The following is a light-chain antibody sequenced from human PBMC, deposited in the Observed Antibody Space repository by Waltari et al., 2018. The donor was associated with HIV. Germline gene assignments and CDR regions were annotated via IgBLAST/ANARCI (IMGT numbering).Light chain of an antibody. CDR2: WAS. J-gene: IGKJ1*01. CDR1: QTILYSSNNKNY. CDR3: QQYYDTPQT. Sequence: DIVMTQSTDSLVVSLGERATINCKYSQTILYSSNNKNYLAWYPQKPGQPPKLLLYWASTRESGVPDRFSGSGSGSDFTLTISSLQAEDVAVYYCQQYYDTPQTFGQGTKVEIK. V-gene: IGKV4-1*01.